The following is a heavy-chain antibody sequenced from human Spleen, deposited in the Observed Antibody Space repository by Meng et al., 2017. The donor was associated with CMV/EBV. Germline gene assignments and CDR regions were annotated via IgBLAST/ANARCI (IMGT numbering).Heavy chain of an antibody. Sequence: SETLSLTCTVSGGSISNYYWSWIRQPPGKGLEWIGYIYYSGSTNYNPSLKSRVTISVDTAKNQFSLKLTSVTAADTAVYYCAKAIEARPAGHFDYWGQGTLVTVSS. CDR2: IYYSGST. D-gene: IGHD6-6*01. V-gene: IGHV4-59*12. CDR1: GGSISNYY. CDR3: AKAIEARPAGHFDY. J-gene: IGHJ4*02.